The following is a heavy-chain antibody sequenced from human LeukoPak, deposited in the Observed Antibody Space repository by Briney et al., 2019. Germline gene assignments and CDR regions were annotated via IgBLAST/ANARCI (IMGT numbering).Heavy chain of an antibody. CDR2: IYYSGST. CDR1: GGSISSGGYY. CDR3: ARKQGIAAAGTGNYFDY. J-gene: IGHJ4*02. V-gene: IGHV4-31*03. D-gene: IGHD6-13*01. Sequence: SETLSLTCTVSGGSISSGGYYWSWIRQHPGKGLEWIGYIYYSGSTYYNPSLKSRVTISVDTSKNQFSLKLSSVTAADTAVYYCARKQGIAAAGTGNYFDYWGQGTLVTVSS.